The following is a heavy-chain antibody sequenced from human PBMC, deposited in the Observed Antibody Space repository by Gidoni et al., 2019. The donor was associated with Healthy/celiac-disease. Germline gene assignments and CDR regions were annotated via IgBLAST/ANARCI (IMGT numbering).Heavy chain of an antibody. CDR3: AREVRTRDGWGTNQQDYFDY. J-gene: IGHJ4*02. CDR2: IIPIFGTA. D-gene: IGHD1-7*01. Sequence: QVQLVQSGAEVKKPGSSVKVSCKASGGTFSSYAISWVRQAPGQGLEWMGGIIPIFGTANYAQKFQGRVTITADKSTSTAYMELSSLRSEDTAVYYCAREVRTRDGWGTNQQDYFDYWGQGTLVTVSS. CDR1: GGTFSSYA. V-gene: IGHV1-69*06.